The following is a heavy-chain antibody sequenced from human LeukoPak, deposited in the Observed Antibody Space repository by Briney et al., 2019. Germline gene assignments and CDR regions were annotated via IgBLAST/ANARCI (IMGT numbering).Heavy chain of an antibody. CDR1: GGSISSSSYY. CDR3: ARPSGPDYYYYYMDV. D-gene: IGHD1-1*01. Sequence: SETLSLTCTVSGGSISSSSYYWGWIRQPPGKGLEWIVSIYYSGSTYYNPSLKIRVTISVDTSKNQFSLKLSSVTAADTAVYYCARPSGPDYYYYYMDVWGKGTTVTVSS. J-gene: IGHJ6*03. CDR2: IYYSGST. V-gene: IGHV4-39*01.